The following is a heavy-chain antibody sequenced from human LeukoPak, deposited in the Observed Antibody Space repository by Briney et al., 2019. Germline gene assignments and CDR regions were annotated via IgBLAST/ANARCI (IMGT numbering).Heavy chain of an antibody. CDR3: ARGSSSDWPLEY. Sequence: ASVKVSCKASGYTFINYAIHWVRQAPGQRLEWMGWINAYNGDTEYSQKFQGRVTITRDTSASTAYMGLSTLRSEDTAVYYCARGSSSDWPLEYWGRGILVTVSS. D-gene: IGHD6-19*01. V-gene: IGHV1-3*01. J-gene: IGHJ4*02. CDR2: INAYNGDT. CDR1: GYTFINYA.